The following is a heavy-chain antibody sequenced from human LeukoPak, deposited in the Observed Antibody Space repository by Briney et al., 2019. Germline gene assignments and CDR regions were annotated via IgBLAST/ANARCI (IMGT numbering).Heavy chain of an antibody. V-gene: IGHV3-49*04. CDR1: GFTFGDYA. J-gene: IGHJ4*02. Sequence: GGSLRLSCTASGFTFGDYAMTWVRQAPGKGLEWVGFIRSKVYGGTPEYAASVKGRFTISRDDSKGIAYLQMNSLSAEDTAVYYCASRIIPSWNAGGFDYWGQGTLVTVSS. CDR3: ASRIIPSWNAGGFDY. D-gene: IGHD1-1*01. CDR2: IRSKVYGGTP.